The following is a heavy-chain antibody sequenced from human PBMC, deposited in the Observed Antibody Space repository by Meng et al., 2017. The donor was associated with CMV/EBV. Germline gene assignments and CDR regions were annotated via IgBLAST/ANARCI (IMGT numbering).Heavy chain of an antibody. CDR3: AHISIFGVVNY. D-gene: IGHD3-3*01. CDR1: GFSLSTGGVG. V-gene: IGHV2-5*02. Sequence: QITLKESGPTLVKPTQTLTLTCTFSGFSLSTGGVGVGWLRQPPGKALEWLALIYWDDDKRYSPSLKSRLTITKDTSKTQVVLTVTNMDPVDTATYFCAHISIFGVVNYWGQGTLVTVSS. J-gene: IGHJ4*02. CDR2: IYWDDDK.